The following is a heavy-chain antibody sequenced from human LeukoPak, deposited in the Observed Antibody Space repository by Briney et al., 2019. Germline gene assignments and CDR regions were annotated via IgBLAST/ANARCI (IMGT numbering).Heavy chain of an antibody. J-gene: IGHJ3*02. CDR3: ARAPGYCSGGRCHPAAFDI. CDR1: GYSFTSYW. D-gene: IGHD2-15*01. Sequence: GESLKISCKHSGYSFTSYWIVWVRQMPGKGLEWMGIIYPADSDTRYSPSFQGQVTISADKSISTAYLQWSSLKASDTAMYYCARAPGYCSGGRCHPAAFDIWGQGTMVTVSS. V-gene: IGHV5-51*01. CDR2: IYPADSDT.